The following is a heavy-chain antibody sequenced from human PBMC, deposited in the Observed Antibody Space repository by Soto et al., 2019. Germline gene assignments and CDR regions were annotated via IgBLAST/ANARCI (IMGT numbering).Heavy chain of an antibody. J-gene: IGHJ6*02. V-gene: IGHV5-51*01. CDR1: GYSFTSYW. D-gene: IGHD6-13*01. CDR2: IYPGDSDT. CDR3: ARTSAAGKYYYGMDV. Sequence: PGDCLKISCKGSGYSFTSYWIGGVRLMPGKGLEWMGIIYPGDSDTRYSPSFQGQVTISADKSISTAYLQWSSLKASDTAMYYCARTSAAGKYYYGMDVWGQGTTVTVSS.